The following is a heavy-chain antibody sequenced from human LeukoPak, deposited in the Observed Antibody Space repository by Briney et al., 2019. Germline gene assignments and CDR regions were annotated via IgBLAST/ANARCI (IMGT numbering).Heavy chain of an antibody. Sequence: SETLSLTCTVSGGSISSYYWSWIRQPPGKGLEWIGYIYYSGSTNYNPSLKSRVTISVDTSKNQFSLKLSSVTAADTAVYYCARGLGIAAAGTSFNYWGQGTLVTVSS. CDR2: IYYSGST. V-gene: IGHV4-59*01. D-gene: IGHD6-13*01. J-gene: IGHJ4*02. CDR3: ARGLGIAAAGTSFNY. CDR1: GGSISSYY.